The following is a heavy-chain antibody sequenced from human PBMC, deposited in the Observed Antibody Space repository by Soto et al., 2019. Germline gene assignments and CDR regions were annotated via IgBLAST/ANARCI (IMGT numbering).Heavy chain of an antibody. CDR1: GFAFSNSA. V-gene: IGHV3-23*01. D-gene: IGHD3-22*01. CDR2: ISGGGGST. CDR3: AKDSYSTMIVVRFDY. J-gene: IGHJ4*01. Sequence: GGSLRLSCAASGFAFSNSAMSWVRQAPGKGLEWVSAISGGGGSTYYADSVKGRFTISRDNSKNTLYLQMNSLRVEDTAVYYCAKDSYSTMIVVRFDYWGHGTLVTVSS.